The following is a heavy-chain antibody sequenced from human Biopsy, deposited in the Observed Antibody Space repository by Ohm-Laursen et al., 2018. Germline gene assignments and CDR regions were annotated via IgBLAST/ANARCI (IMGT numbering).Heavy chain of an antibody. CDR1: GYSFTSYY. J-gene: IGHJ4*02. Sequence: ASVKVSCKASGYSFTSYYMHWVRQAPGQGLEWMGWISPKSGDTNYAHKFQGNITMTRDTSMSTAYMEMSRLRCDDTAVYYCALQSVAQMKNFDYWGQGTLITVSS. CDR3: ALQSVAQMKNFDY. D-gene: IGHD6-19*01. CDR2: ISPKSGDT. V-gene: IGHV1-2*02.